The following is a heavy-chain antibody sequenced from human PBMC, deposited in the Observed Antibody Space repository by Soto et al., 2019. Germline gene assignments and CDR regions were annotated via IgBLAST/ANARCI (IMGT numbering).Heavy chain of an antibody. CDR2: ISAYHGNT. CDR3: AREGPAPYYYYGMDV. Sequence: QVQLVQSGGEVKKPGASVKVSCKTSGYSFTTYGISWVRQAPGQGLEWMGWISAYHGNTNDAQKLQGRVTMTTDTSTSTAYMELRSLRSDDTAVYYCAREGPAPYYYYGMDVWGQGSTVTVSS. J-gene: IGHJ6*02. CDR1: GYSFTTYG. V-gene: IGHV1-18*01.